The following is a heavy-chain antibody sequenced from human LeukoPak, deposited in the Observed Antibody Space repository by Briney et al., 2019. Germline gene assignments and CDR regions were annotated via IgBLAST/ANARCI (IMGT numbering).Heavy chain of an antibody. CDR1: GGSISSTNW. D-gene: IGHD1-26*01. CDR3: SRESGAFSPFGY. CDR2: ISLSGLT. V-gene: IGHV4-4*02. J-gene: IGHJ4*02. Sequence: SETLSLTCGASGGSISSTNWWSWVRQPPGQGLEWIGEISLSGLTNYNLSLKSRVTMSLDKSKNHLSLNLTSVTAADTAVYYCSRESGAFSPFGYWGQGTLVTVSS.